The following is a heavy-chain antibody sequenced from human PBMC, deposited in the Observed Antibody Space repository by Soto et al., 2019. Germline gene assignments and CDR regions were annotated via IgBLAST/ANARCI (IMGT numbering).Heavy chain of an antibody. V-gene: IGHV3-33*01. J-gene: IGHJ4*02. D-gene: IGHD3-22*01. CDR2: IWSDGSNK. CDR3: ARYYYYSSGYYPL. CDR1: GFTFSSYG. Sequence: QVQLVESGGGVVQPGRSLRLSCAASGFTFSSYGMHWVRQAPGKGLEWVAVIWSDGSNKYYADSVKGRFTISRDNSKNTLYLQMNSLRAEDTAVYYCARYYYYSSGYYPLWGQGTLVTVSS.